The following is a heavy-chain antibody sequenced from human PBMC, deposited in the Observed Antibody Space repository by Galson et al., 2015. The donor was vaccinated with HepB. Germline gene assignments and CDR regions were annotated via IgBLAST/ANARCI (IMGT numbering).Heavy chain of an antibody. J-gene: IGHJ1*01. Sequence: SLRLSCAASGFTFSDYYMSWIRQAPGKGLEWVSYISSSSSYTNYADSVKGRFTISRDNAKNSLYLQMNSLRAEDTAVYYCARGGSSSWTAEYFQHWGQGTLVTVSS. CDR2: ISSSSSYT. CDR3: ARGGSSSWTAEYFQH. V-gene: IGHV3-11*05. D-gene: IGHD6-13*01. CDR1: GFTFSDYY.